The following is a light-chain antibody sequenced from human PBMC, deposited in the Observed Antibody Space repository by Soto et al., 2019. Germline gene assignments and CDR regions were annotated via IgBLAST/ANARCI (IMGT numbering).Light chain of an antibody. Sequence: QSALTQPASVSGSPGQSITISCTGTSSDVGGFNYVSWYQQHPDKAPKLIIYVVSNRPSGVSNRFSGSKSGNTASLTISGLQAEDEADYYCSSYKSSDTPYVFGTGTKLTVL. V-gene: IGLV2-14*01. CDR1: SSDVGGFNY. CDR3: SSYKSSDTPYV. CDR2: VVS. J-gene: IGLJ1*01.